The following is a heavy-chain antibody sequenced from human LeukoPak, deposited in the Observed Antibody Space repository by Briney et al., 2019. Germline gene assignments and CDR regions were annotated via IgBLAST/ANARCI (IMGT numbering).Heavy chain of an antibody. V-gene: IGHV3-7*02. CDR1: GFTFSSYW. J-gene: IGHJ4*02. D-gene: IGHD6-13*01. Sequence: GGSPRLSCAASGFTFSSYWMSWVRQAPGKGLEWVANINQDGSEKDVVDSVKGRFTISRDNAKNSLYLQMNNLRAEDTAVYYCARGLLAAAGIDYWGQGALVTVSS. CDR2: INQDGSEK. CDR3: ARGLLAAAGIDY.